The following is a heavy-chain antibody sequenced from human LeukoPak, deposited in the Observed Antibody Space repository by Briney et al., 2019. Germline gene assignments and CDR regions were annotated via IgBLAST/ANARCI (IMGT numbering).Heavy chain of an antibody. Sequence: PGGSLRLSCAASRFTFSSYWMSWVRQAPGKGLEWVANIKQDGSEKYYVDSVKGRFTISRDNAKNSLYLQMNSLRAEDTAVYYCARDGTYNDSSGYDDALDIWGQGAMVTVSS. V-gene: IGHV3-7*01. CDR1: RFTFSSYW. J-gene: IGHJ3*02. D-gene: IGHD3-22*01. CDR2: IKQDGSEK. CDR3: ARDGTYNDSSGYDDALDI.